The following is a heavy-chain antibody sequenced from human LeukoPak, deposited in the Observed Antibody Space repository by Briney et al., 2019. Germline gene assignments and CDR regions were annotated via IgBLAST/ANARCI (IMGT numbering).Heavy chain of an antibody. CDR2: IYTSGST. J-gene: IGHJ4*02. V-gene: IGHV4-61*02. D-gene: IGHD6-19*01. Sequence: SSQTLSLTCTVSGGSISSGSYYWSWIRQPAGKGLEWIGRIYTSGSTNYNPSLKSRVTISVDTSKNQFSLKLDSVTAADTAVYYCAKGTSSGWYYFDYWGQGTLVTVSS. CDR1: GGSISSGSYY. CDR3: AKGTSSGWYYFDY.